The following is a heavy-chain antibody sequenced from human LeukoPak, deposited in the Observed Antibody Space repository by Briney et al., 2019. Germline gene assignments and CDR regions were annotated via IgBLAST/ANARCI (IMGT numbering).Heavy chain of an antibody. D-gene: IGHD1-7*01. CDR2: ISADNGNT. V-gene: IGHV1-18*01. Sequence: ASVKVSCKASGYTFINYGINWVRQAPGQGLEWMGWISADNGNTNYAQKLQDRVTMTTDTSTSTVYMELRSLRSDDTAVYYCARAVELPLKRSFDYWGQGTLVTVSS. CDR1: GYTFINYG. J-gene: IGHJ4*02. CDR3: ARAVELPLKRSFDY.